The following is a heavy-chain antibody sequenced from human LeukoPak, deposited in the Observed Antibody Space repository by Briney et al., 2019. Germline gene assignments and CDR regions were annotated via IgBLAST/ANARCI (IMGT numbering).Heavy chain of an antibody. D-gene: IGHD6-13*01. J-gene: IGHJ4*02. CDR3: ARASSSWYEGFDY. V-gene: IGHV1-2*02. CDR1: GGTFSSYA. Sequence: ASVKVSCKASGGTFSSYAISWVRQAPGQGLEWMGWINPNSGGTNYAQKFQGRVTMTRDTSISTAYMELSRLRSDDTAVYYCARASSSWYEGFDYWGQGTLVTVSS. CDR2: INPNSGGT.